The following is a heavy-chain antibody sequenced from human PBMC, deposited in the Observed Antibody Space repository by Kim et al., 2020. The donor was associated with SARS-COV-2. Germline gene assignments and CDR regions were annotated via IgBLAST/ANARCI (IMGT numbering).Heavy chain of an antibody. Sequence: SETLSLTCTVSGGSISSYYWSWIRQPPGKGLEWIGYIYYSGSTNYNPSLKSRVTISVDTSKTQFSLNLSSVTAADTAVYYCARVRGGEGRRLLWFGELSGGFDPWGQGTLVTVSS. J-gene: IGHJ5*02. D-gene: IGHD3-10*01. CDR2: IYYSGST. CDR1: GGSISSYY. V-gene: IGHV4-59*13. CDR3: ARVRGGEGRRLLWFGELSGGFDP.